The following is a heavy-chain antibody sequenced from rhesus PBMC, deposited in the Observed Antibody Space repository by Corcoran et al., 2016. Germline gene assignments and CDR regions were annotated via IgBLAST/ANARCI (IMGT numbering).Heavy chain of an antibody. CDR2: MWYDGSKK. CDR3: VKAEGTTNSYYFDY. J-gene: IGHJ4*01. D-gene: IGHD1-44*01. Sequence: EVQLVESGGGLVQPGGSLRLSCAASGFTFSSYGMHWGRQAPGQGLEWVAVMWYDGSKKYYADFMKDRFTISRDNSKNMVYLQMNNLRVEDMAVYYCVKAEGTTNSYYFDYWGQGVLVTVSS. V-gene: IGHV3-54*02. CDR1: GFTFSSYG.